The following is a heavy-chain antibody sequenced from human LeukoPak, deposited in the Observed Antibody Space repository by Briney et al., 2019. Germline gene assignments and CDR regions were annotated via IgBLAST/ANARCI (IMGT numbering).Heavy chain of an antibody. V-gene: IGHV1-69*05. CDR1: GGTFSSYA. CDR2: IIPIFGTA. Sequence: GASVKVSCKASGGTFSSYAISWVRQAPGQGLEWMGGIIPIFGTANYAQKFQGRVTMTTDTSTSTAYMELRSLRSDDTAVYYCARVEGIAVAGIDYWGQGTLVTVSS. D-gene: IGHD6-19*01. J-gene: IGHJ4*02. CDR3: ARVEGIAVAGIDY.